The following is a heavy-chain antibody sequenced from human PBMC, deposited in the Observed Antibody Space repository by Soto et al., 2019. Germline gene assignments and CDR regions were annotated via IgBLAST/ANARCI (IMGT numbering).Heavy chain of an antibody. CDR2: MQPSSGRT. J-gene: IGHJ4*02. D-gene: IGHD1-26*01. CDR1: GYSFTSLD. V-gene: IGHV1-8*01. Sequence: ASVKVSCKASGYSFTSLDINWVRQTTGQGLEWMGWMQPSSGRTGYAQKFQGRVTMTRDTSINTAYMELSSLTSDDTAFYYCARGVTAGVDYWGQGTLVTSPQ. CDR3: ARGVTAGVDY.